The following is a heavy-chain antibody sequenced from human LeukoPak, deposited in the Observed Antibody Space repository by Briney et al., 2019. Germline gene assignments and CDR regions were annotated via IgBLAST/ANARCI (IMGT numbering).Heavy chain of an antibody. CDR1: GLTLSRHW. V-gene: IGHV3-7*05. Sequence: PGGSLRLSCAASGLTLSRHWMSWVRQAPGKGLEWVANINEDGSRKHHVDSVKGRFSISRDNAKNSLNLQMNSLRAEDTAVYYCARGHYDMDVWGQGTPVTVSS. CDR2: INEDGSRK. CDR3: ARGHYDMDV. J-gene: IGHJ6*02.